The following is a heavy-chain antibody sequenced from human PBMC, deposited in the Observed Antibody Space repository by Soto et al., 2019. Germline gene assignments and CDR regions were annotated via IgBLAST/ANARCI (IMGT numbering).Heavy chain of an antibody. CDR3: AGLRFLDPPIMEV. J-gene: IGHJ6*02. Sequence: ESFKGSYKRSVYSVSSYLIGWLRQMPEKGLEWMGIIYPGDSDTRSSPSFQGQVTISADKSISTAYLQWSSLKDSDTAMYYCAGLRFLDPPIMEVWGQGTTVPVSS. V-gene: IGHV5-51*01. D-gene: IGHD3-3*01. CDR1: VYSVSSYL. CDR2: IYPGDSDT.